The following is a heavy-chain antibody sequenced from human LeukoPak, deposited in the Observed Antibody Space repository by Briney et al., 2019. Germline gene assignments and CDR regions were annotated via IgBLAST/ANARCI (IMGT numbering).Heavy chain of an antibody. Sequence: ASVKVSCKASGYTFTSYAISWVRQAPGQGLEWMGWISAYNGNTNYAQKLQGRVTMTTDTSTSTAYMELRSLRSDDTAVYYCARDTSYYYGSGSLYYFDYWGQGTLVTVSS. J-gene: IGHJ4*02. D-gene: IGHD3-10*01. CDR1: GYTFTSYA. CDR3: ARDTSYYYGSGSLYYFDY. CDR2: ISAYNGNT. V-gene: IGHV1-18*01.